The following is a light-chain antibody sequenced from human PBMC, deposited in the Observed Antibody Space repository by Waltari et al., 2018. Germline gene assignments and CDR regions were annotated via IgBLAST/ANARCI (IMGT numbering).Light chain of an antibody. Sequence: QLVLTQSPSASASLGASVQLTCTLSSGHNNYAIAWHQQQPEKGPRYLMKVNSDGSHNKGAGIPDRFSGASFGAEGYLTISSLRSEDEADYYGQTWGTGIRVFGGGTKLTVL. CDR1: SGHNNYA. CDR2: VNSDGSH. V-gene: IGLV4-69*02. CDR3: QTWGTGIRV. J-gene: IGLJ2*01.